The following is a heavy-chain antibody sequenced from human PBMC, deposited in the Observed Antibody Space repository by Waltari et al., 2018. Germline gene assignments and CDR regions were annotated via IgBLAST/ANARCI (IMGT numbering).Heavy chain of an antibody. J-gene: IGHJ2*01. CDR2: ISSSSSYI. V-gene: IGHV3-21*01. CDR3: ARDPRSSGWYGLGYFDL. D-gene: IGHD6-19*01. CDR1: GFTFSSYS. Sequence: VQLVESGGGVVQPGRSLRLSCAASGFTFSSYSMNWVRQAPGKGLEWGSSISSSSSYIYYADSVKGRFTISRDNAKNSLYLQMNSLRAEDTAVYYCARDPRSSGWYGLGYFDLWGRGTLVTVSS.